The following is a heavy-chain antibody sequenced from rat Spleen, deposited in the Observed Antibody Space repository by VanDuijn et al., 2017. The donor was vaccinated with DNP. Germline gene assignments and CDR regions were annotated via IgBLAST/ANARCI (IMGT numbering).Heavy chain of an antibody. V-gene: IGHV5-31*01. CDR2: ITSSGGST. CDR3: ATLGGIIYDF. CDR1: GFTFSNYW. J-gene: IGHJ2*01. Sequence: EVQLVESGGGLVQPGRSLKLSCVASGFTFSNYWMTWNRHVPGKGLEWVASITSSGGSTNYRDSVKGRFTISRDNGKNTLFLQMDNLRSEDTATYYCATLGGIIYDFWGQGVLVTVSS. D-gene: IGHD1-11*01.